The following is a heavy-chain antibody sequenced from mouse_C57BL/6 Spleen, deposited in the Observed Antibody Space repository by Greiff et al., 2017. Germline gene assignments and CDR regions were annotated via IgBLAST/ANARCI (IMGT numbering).Heavy chain of an antibody. CDR2: IWSGGST. CDR1: GFSLTSYG. J-gene: IGHJ4*01. CDR3: ARPLYYDCDRYAMDY. D-gene: IGHD2-4*01. Sequence: VQLQQSGPGLVQPSQSLSITCTVSGFSLTSYGVHWVRQSPGKGLEWLGVIWSGGSTDYNAAFISRLSISKDNSKSQVFFKMNSLQADDTAIYYCARPLYYDCDRYAMDYWGQGTSLTVSS. V-gene: IGHV2-2*01.